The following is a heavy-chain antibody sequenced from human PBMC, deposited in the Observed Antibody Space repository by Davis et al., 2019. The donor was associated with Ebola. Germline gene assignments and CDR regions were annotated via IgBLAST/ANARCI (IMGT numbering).Heavy chain of an antibody. CDR1: GFTFSTYS. CDR3: AREGSSSWDY. D-gene: IGHD6-13*01. J-gene: IGHJ4*02. V-gene: IGHV3-21*04. Sequence: PGGSLRLSCAASGFTFSTYSMSWVRQAPGKGLEWVSSISSDSDYIYYADSVKGRFTISRDNAKNSLYLQMNSLRAEDTAVYYCAREGSSSWDYWGQGTLVTVSS. CDR2: ISSDSDYI.